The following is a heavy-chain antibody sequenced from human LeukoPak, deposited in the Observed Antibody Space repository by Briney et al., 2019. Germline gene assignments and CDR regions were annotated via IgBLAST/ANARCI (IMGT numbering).Heavy chain of an antibody. CDR3: ARKSTVRRTSEFDY. D-gene: IGHD3-10*02. Sequence: ASVKVSCKASGYTFTSYAMHWVRQAPGQGLEWMGWITPSGGTNYPQKFLGRVTMTSDTSITTGYMALSSLTSDDTAVYYCARKSTVRRTSEFDYWGQGSLVTVSS. CDR2: ITPSGGT. CDR1: GYTFTSYA. V-gene: IGHV1-2*02. J-gene: IGHJ4*02.